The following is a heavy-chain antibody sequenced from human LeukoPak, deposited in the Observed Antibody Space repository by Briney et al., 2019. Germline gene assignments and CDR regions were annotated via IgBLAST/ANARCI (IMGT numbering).Heavy chain of an antibody. J-gene: IGHJ5*02. CDR2: ISAGGDKT. D-gene: IGHD3-16*01. CDR3: AKDPNGDYVGGYWFDP. Sequence: PGGSLRLSCAASGFTFSSYAMNWVRQAPGKGLEWVSGISAGGDKTYYADSVKGRFTISRDKSNNALYLQMNSLRAEDTAVYYCAKDPNGDYVGGYWFDPWGQGALVTVSS. V-gene: IGHV3-23*01. CDR1: GFTFSSYA.